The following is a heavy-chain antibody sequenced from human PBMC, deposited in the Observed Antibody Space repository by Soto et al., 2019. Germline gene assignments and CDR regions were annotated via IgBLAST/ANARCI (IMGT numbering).Heavy chain of an antibody. Sequence: GASVKVSCKSSGDTFISYAISWVRQAPGQGLEWMGGVVPMFGIPNYAQKFQGRVTIIADESTSTAYLELSSLTTEDTAVYYCARGGSIVAPDMVSDYFYGMDVWGQGTTVTVSS. CDR1: GDTFISYA. CDR2: VVPMFGIP. D-gene: IGHD5-18*01. V-gene: IGHV1-69*13. J-gene: IGHJ6*02. CDR3: ARGGSIVAPDMVSDYFYGMDV.